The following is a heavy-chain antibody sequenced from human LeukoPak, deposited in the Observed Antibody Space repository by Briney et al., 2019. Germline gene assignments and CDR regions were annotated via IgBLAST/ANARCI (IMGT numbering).Heavy chain of an antibody. D-gene: IGHD5-24*01. Sequence: GGSLRLSCAASGFTFSSYSMNWVRQAPGKGLEWVANIKQDGSEIYYVDSVKGRFTISRDNAKNSLYLQMNSLRAEDTAVYYCAKNQRGQGEYYYYMDVWGKGTTVTVSS. V-gene: IGHV3-7*03. CDR3: AKNQRGQGEYYYYMDV. CDR1: GFTFSSYS. J-gene: IGHJ6*03. CDR2: IKQDGSEI.